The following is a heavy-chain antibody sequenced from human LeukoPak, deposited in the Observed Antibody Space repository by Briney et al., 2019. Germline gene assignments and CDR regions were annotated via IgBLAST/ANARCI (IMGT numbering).Heavy chain of an antibody. D-gene: IGHD2/OR15-2a*01. CDR1: GYSFTSYA. CDR2: INVDSGNT. J-gene: IGHJ4*02. Sequence: EASVTVSCKASGYSFTSYAMHWVRQALGQRPEWMGWINVDSGNTKYSEKFQDRVTITRDTSAGTAYVELSRLSSEDTAIYYCARDHRANGNFVSATTFDFWGQGTLVTVSS. V-gene: IGHV1-3*01. CDR3: ARDHRANGNFVSATTFDF.